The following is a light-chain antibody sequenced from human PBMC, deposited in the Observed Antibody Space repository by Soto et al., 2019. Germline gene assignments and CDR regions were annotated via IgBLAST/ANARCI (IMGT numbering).Light chain of an antibody. V-gene: IGLV2-14*01. Sequence: QSALTQPASVSGSPGQSITISCTGTSSDVGGYNYVSWYQQHPGKAPKLMIYEVSNRPSGVSNRFSGSKSGNTASLTISGFQAEDEADYYCTSKTRSTYVVFGAGTKLTVL. CDR2: EVS. CDR1: SSDVGGYNY. J-gene: IGLJ2*01. CDR3: TSKTRSTYVV.